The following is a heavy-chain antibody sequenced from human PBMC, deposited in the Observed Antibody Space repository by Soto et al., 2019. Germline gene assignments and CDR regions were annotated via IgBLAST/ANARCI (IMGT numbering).Heavy chain of an antibody. Sequence: GGSLRLSCAASGFTFDDYAMHWVRQAPGKGLEWVSGISWNSGSIGYADSVKGRFTISRDNAKNSLYLQMNSLRAEDTALYYCAKAERGYCSSTSCPKLYYYYYYGMDVWRQRTTVTVSS. CDR3: AKAERGYCSSTSCPKLYYYYYYGMDV. CDR1: GFTFDDYA. V-gene: IGHV3-9*01. J-gene: IGHJ6*02. CDR2: ISWNSGSI. D-gene: IGHD2-2*01.